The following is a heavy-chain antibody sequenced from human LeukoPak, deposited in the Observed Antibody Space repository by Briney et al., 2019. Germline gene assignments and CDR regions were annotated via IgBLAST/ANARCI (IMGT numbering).Heavy chain of an antibody. CDR3: ARGGQDFWSGYYAPNYYYYMDV. D-gene: IGHD3-3*01. Sequence: GASVKVSCKASGYTFTSYGISWVRQAPGQGLEWVGWISAYNGNTNYAQKPQGRVTMTTDTSTSTAYMELRSLRSDDTAVYYCARGGQDFWSGYYAPNYYYYMDVWGKGTTVTVSS. V-gene: IGHV1-18*01. J-gene: IGHJ6*03. CDR2: ISAYNGNT. CDR1: GYTFTSYG.